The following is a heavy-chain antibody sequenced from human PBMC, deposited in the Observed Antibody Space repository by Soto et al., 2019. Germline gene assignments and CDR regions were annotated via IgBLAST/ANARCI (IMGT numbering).Heavy chain of an antibody. J-gene: IGHJ3*01. V-gene: IGHV4-39*01. CDR3: ARQATDSFGSVGVFEF. Sequence: SETLSLTCTVSVGSISSSSYYWGWIRQPPGKGLEWIGSIYYSGSTYYNPSLKSRVTISVDTSKNQFSLKLSSVPAADTAVFYCARQATDSFGSVGVFEFGGQGTMVPVSS. CDR2: IYYSGST. D-gene: IGHD1-26*01. CDR1: VGSISSSSYY.